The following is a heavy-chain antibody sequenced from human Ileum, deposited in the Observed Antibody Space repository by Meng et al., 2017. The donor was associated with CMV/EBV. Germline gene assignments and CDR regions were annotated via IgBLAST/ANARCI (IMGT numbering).Heavy chain of an antibody. D-gene: IGHD1-26*01. V-gene: IGHV3-53*01. J-gene: IGHJ4*02. Sequence: GESLKISCAASGLSDSSKYLSWVRQAPGKGLEWVSGIHSGGTTYYGDSVKGRFTISRDNSKNTLYLQMNNLRAEDTAVYYCAGESVGARTLALDYWGQGTLVTVSS. CDR2: IHSGGTT. CDR3: AGESVGARTLALDY. CDR1: GLSDSSKY.